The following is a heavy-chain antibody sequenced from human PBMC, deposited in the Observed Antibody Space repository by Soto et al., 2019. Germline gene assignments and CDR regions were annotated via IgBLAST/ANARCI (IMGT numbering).Heavy chain of an antibody. D-gene: IGHD3-22*01. CDR3: ARVITMIDY. CDR1: GFTFSTSA. J-gene: IGHJ4*02. V-gene: IGHV3-23*01. CDR2: ISGSGGST. Sequence: EVQLLESGGGLVQPGGSLRLSCAASGFTFSTSAMSWVRQAPGKGLEWVSTISGSGGSTYYADSVKGRFTISRDNSKNTLYLQMNSLRVEYTAVYYCARVITMIDYWGQGTLVTVSS.